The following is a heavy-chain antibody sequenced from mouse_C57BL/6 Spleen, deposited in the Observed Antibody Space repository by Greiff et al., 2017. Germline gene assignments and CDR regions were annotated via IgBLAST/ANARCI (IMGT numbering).Heavy chain of an antibody. J-gene: IGHJ4*01. V-gene: IGHV1-66*01. Sequence: VNVVESGPELVKPGASVKISCKASGYSFTSYYIHWVKQRPGQGLEWIGWIYPGSGNTKYNEKFKGKATLTADTSSSTAYMQLSSLTSEDSAVYYCARDYNTIYYDYSYAMDYWGQGTSVTVSS. CDR2: IYPGSGNT. CDR3: ARDYNTIYYDYSYAMDY. CDR1: GYSFTSYY. D-gene: IGHD2-4*01.